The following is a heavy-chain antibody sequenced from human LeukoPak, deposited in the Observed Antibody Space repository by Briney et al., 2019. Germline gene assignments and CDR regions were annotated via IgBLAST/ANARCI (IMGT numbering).Heavy chain of an antibody. D-gene: IGHD3-10*01. V-gene: IGHV4-39*01. J-gene: IGHJ6*04. CDR2: IYYSGST. CDR3: ARQGDLLWFGDSSRDV. Sequence: SETLSLTCTVSGGSISSSSYYWGWIRQPPGKGLEWIGSIYYSGSTYYNPSLKSRVTISVDTSKNQFSLKLSSVTAADTAVYYCARQGDLLWFGDSSRDVWGKGTTVTISS. CDR1: GGSISSSSYY.